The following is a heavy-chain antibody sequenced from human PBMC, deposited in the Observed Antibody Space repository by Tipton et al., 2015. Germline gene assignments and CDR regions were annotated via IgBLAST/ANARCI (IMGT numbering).Heavy chain of an antibody. CDR2: IYYSGST. CDR3: AKKGGSGSYWGFDY. CDR1: GGPINSYY. J-gene: IGHJ4*02. D-gene: IGHD1-26*01. V-gene: IGHV4-59*01. Sequence: TLSLTCTVSGGPINSYYWSWIRQPPGKGLEWIGYIYYSGSTNYNPALKSRVNILVDTSKNQFSLKLYSVTAADTAVYYCAKKGGSGSYWGFDYWGQGILVTVSS.